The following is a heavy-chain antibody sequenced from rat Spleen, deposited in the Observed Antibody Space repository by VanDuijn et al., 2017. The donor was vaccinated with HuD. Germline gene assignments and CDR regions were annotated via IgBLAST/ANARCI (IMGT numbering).Heavy chain of an antibody. D-gene: IGHD4-3*01. CDR1: GFNFNDYW. CDR2: ISSDGGYT. J-gene: IGHJ2*01. Sequence: EVKLVESGGGLLQPGRSLKLSCTASGFNFNDYWMYWVRQAPGKGLEWVSSISSDGGYTYYPNSVKGRFTISRDNAENTVYLQMNSLRSEDTATYYCAVSGYGYWGQGIMVTVSS. CDR3: AVSGYGY. V-gene: IGHV5-58*01.